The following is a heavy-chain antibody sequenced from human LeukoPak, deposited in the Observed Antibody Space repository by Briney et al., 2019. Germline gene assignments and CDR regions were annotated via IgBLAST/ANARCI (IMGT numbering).Heavy chain of an antibody. V-gene: IGHV3-23*01. CDR2: ISGGGGST. CDR1: GFTFSSYA. J-gene: IGHJ4*02. CDR3: AKEDCDYVWGSYRYLDNFDY. Sequence: GGSLRLSCAASGFTFSSYAMSWVRQAPGKGLEWVSTISGGGGSTYYADSAKGRFTISRDNSKNTLYLQMNSLRAEDTAVYYCAKEDCDYVWGSYRYLDNFDYWGQGTLVTVSS. D-gene: IGHD3-16*02.